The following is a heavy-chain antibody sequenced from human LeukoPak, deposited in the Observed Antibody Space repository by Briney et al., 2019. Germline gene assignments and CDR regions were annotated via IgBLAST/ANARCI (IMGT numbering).Heavy chain of an antibody. J-gene: IGHJ6*04. CDR3: ARGPRYFDWPTVNGMDV. CDR1: GYSFTSYW. Sequence: GESLKISCKGSGYSFTSYWISWVRQMPGKGLEWVGRIDPSDSYTNYSPSFQGHVTISADKSISTAYLQWSSLKASDTAMYYCARGPRYFDWPTVNGMDVWGKGTTVTVSS. V-gene: IGHV5-10-1*01. D-gene: IGHD3-9*01. CDR2: IDPSDSYT.